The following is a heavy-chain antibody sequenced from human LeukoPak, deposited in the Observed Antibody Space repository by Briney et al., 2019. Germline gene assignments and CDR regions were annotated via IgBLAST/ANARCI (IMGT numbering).Heavy chain of an antibody. J-gene: IGHJ4*02. CDR2: INWNGGST. CDR3: ARDGSGWNFDY. V-gene: IGHV3-20*04. D-gene: IGHD6-19*01. CDR1: GFAFDDYG. Sequence: GGSLRLSCAASGFAFDDYGMTWVRLGPGKGLEWVSAINWNGGSTGYADSVKGRFTISRDNAKNSLYLQMNSLRAEDTALYYCARDGSGWNFDYWGQGTLVTVSS.